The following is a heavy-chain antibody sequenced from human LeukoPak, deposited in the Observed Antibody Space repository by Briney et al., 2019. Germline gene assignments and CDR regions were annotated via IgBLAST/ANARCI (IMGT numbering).Heavy chain of an antibody. CDR3: ARGRPYSGGYHLDY. CDR2: IYYSGGI. V-gene: IGHV4-39*01. J-gene: IGHJ4*02. CDR1: GDSTSSDRYY. D-gene: IGHD1-26*01. Sequence: SETLSLTCTISGDSTSSDRYYGGWVRQPPGKGLEWIGNIYYSGGIYYNPSLKSRVTMSVDTSKNQFFLKLNSVTAADTAVYYCARGRPYSGGYHLDYWGQGTLVTVSP.